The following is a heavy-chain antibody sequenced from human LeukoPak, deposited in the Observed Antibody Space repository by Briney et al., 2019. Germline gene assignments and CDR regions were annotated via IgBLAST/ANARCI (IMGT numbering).Heavy chain of an antibody. J-gene: IGHJ4*02. V-gene: IGHV3-7*01. CDR3: TRDTIGSLDY. CDR1: GFTFANSW. Sequence: GGSLRLSCAASGFTFANSWMAWVRQAPGKGLEWGANIKQDGSTKHYADSLKGRLTISRDNPKNSLFLQMNNLRADDTAIYYCTRDTIGSLDYWGQGILVTVAS. D-gene: IGHD1-26*01. CDR2: IKQDGSTK.